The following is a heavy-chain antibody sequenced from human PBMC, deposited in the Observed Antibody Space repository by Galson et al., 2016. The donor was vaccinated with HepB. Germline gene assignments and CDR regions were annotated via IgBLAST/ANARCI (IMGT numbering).Heavy chain of an antibody. V-gene: IGHV3-33*01. CDR1: GFTFSRSD. Sequence: SLRLSCAVSGFTFSRSDMHWVRQAPGKGLEWVAVIWSDGSNRYYADSVQGRFTISRDNSKNTLFLQMNSLRAEDTAFYFCARDPHASGWAAYYFDAWGQGTLVTVSS. CDR2: IWSDGSNR. D-gene: IGHD6-19*01. J-gene: IGHJ5*02. CDR3: ARDPHASGWAAYYFDA.